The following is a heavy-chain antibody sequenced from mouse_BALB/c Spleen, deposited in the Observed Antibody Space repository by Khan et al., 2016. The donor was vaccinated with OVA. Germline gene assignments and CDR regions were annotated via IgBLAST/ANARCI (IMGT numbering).Heavy chain of an antibody. CDR3: ARGLFDV. CDR2: INPNNGDT. Sequence: VQLQQSGPELVKPGASVKVSCKASGYTFTDYYMKWMKQSHGKGLEWIGDINPNNGDTFYNQKFKGKATLTVDKSSNTAYTQLNSLSSEDSAVYYCARGLFDVWGAGTTVTVSA. J-gene: IGHJ1*01. CDR1: GYTFTDYY. V-gene: IGHV1-26*01.